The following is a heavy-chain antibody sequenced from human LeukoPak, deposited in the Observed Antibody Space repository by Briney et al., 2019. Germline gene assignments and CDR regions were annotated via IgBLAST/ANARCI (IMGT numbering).Heavy chain of an antibody. D-gene: IGHD2-2*02. CDR3: ARVPAAIRGYFDY. Sequence: SETLSLTCAVYGGSFSGYYWSWLRQPPGKGLEWIGEINHSGSTNYNPSLKSRVTISVDTSKNQFSLKLSSVTAADTAVYYCARVPAAIRGYFDYWGQGTLVTVSS. CDR1: GGSFSGYY. V-gene: IGHV4-34*01. J-gene: IGHJ4*02. CDR2: INHSGST.